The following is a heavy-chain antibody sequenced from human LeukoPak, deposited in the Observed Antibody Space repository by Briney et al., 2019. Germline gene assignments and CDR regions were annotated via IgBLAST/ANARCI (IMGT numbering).Heavy chain of an antibody. D-gene: IGHD6-13*01. J-gene: IGHJ5*02. Sequence: SETLSLTCTASGVSISGYYWSWIRQPAGKELEWIGRIFSSGSTAYNPSPKSRVTIFLDTSKNIFSLNLGSVTAADTAFYYCARGTNSWVNGWFDPWGRGTLVTVSS. CDR2: IFSSGST. CDR1: GVSISGYY. V-gene: IGHV4-4*07. CDR3: ARGTNSWVNGWFDP.